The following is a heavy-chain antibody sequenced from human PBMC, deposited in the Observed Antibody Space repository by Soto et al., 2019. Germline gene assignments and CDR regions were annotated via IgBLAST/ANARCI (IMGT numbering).Heavy chain of an antibody. CDR1: GFTVSSHY. CDR2: IYSGGST. V-gene: IGHV3-66*01. Sequence: EVQLVESGGGLVQPGGSLRLSCAASGFTVSSHYMSWVRQAPGKGLEWVSVIYSGGSTYYADSVKGRFTISRDNSKNTLYLQMNSLRAEYTAVYYWAIVFVGPFRWFDLWGQGTLVTVS. CDR3: AIVFVGPFRWFDL. J-gene: IGHJ5*02. D-gene: IGHD3-16*01.